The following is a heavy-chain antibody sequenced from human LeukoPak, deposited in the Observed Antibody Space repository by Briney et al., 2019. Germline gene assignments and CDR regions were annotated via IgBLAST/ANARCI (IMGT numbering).Heavy chain of an antibody. CDR1: GYTFTSYA. J-gene: IGHJ4*02. CDR3: ARDTSDYYIEYFDY. Sequence: ASVKVSCKASGYTFTSYAMHWVRQAPGQRLEWMGWINAGNGNTKYSQKFQGRVTITRDTSASTAYMELSSLRSEDTAVYYCARDTSDYYIEYFDYWGQGTLVTVSS. V-gene: IGHV1-3*01. D-gene: IGHD3-22*01. CDR2: INAGNGNT.